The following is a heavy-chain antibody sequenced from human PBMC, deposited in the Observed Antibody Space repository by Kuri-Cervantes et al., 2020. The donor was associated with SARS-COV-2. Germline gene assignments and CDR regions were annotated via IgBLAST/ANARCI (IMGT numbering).Heavy chain of an antibody. CDR2: INSDGSST. CDR3: ARVEWYNWNLFDAFDI. D-gene: IGHD1-20*01. V-gene: IGHV3-74*01. J-gene: IGHJ3*02. Sequence: GESLKISCAASGFTFSSYRMHWVRQAPGKGLVWVSRINSDGSSTSYADSVKGRFTISRDNAKNTLYLQMNSLRAEDTAVYYCARVEWYNWNLFDAFDIWGQGTMVTVSS. CDR1: GFTFSSYR.